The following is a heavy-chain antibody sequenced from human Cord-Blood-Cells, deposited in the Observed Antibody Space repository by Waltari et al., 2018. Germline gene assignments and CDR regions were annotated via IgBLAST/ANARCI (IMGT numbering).Heavy chain of an antibody. V-gene: IGHV2-5*01. CDR1: GFSLSTRGVG. CDR3: AHRRKIVGATTPFDY. D-gene: IGHD1-26*01. J-gene: IGHJ4*02. CDR2: IYWNDDK. Sequence: QITLKESGPTLVKPTQTLTLTCTFSGFSLSTRGVGVGWIRQPPGKALEWLALIYWNDDKSYSPSLKSRLTITKDTSKNQVVLTMTNMDPVDTATYYCAHRRKIVGATTPFDYWGQGTLVTVSS.